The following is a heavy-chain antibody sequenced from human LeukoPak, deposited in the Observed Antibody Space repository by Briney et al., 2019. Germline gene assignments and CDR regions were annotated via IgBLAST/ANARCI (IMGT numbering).Heavy chain of an antibody. D-gene: IGHD5/OR15-5a*01. V-gene: IGHV4-59*01. CDR1: GGSISSYY. CDR3: AREVSTNPHFDY. Sequence: SETLSLTCTVSGGSISSYYWTWIRQPPGKGLKWIGYIYYIGSTNYNPSLKSRVTISVDTSKNQFSLRLSSVTAADTAVHYCAREVSTNPHFDYWGQGTLVTVSS. CDR2: IYYIGST. J-gene: IGHJ4*02.